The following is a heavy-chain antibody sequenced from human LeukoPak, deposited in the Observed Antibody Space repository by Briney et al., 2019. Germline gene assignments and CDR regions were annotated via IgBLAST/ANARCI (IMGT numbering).Heavy chain of an antibody. Sequence: SETLSLTCTVSGGSISSSSYYWGWIRQPPGKGLEWIGSIYYSGSTYYNPSLKSRVTISVDTSKNQFSLKLSSVTAADTAVYYCASFDYGGNSYYFDYWGQGTLVTVSS. CDR1: GGSISSSSYY. CDR2: IYYSGST. J-gene: IGHJ4*02. CDR3: ASFDYGGNSYYFDY. D-gene: IGHD4-23*01. V-gene: IGHV4-39*07.